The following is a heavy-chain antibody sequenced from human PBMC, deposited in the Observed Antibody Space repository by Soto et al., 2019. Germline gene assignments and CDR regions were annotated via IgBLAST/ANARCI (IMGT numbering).Heavy chain of an antibody. J-gene: IGHJ6*02. CDR3: ARHRATERWLQLNSYYYGMDV. D-gene: IGHD5-12*01. V-gene: IGHV4-59*08. Sequence: QVQLQESGPGLVKPSETLSLTCTVSGGSISSYYWSWIRQPPGKGLEWIGYIYYSGSTNYNPSLKRRFTISVDTSKNQFSLKLSSVTAADTSVYYCARHRATERWLQLNSYYYGMDVWGQGTTVTVSS. CDR1: GGSISSYY. CDR2: IYYSGST.